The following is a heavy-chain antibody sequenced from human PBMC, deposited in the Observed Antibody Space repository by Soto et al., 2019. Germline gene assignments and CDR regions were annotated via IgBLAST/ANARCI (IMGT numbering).Heavy chain of an antibody. CDR1: GFTFSSYS. D-gene: IGHD3-3*01. CDR2: ISSSSSTI. Sequence: GGSLRLSCAASGFTFSSYSMNWVRQAPGKGLEWVSYISSSSSTIYYGDSVKGRFTISRDNAKNSLYLQMNSLRAGDTAVYYCARDLEWLPAWGPYYFDYWGQGTLVTVSS. CDR3: ARDLEWLPAWGPYYFDY. J-gene: IGHJ4*02. V-gene: IGHV3-48*01.